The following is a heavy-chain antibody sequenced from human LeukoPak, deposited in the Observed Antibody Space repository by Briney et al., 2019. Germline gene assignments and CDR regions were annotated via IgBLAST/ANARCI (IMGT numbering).Heavy chain of an antibody. CDR1: GYTFTDYY. J-gene: IGHJ4*02. CDR2: INPKSGGT. D-gene: IGHD1-14*01. Sequence: ASVKDSCKASGYTFTDYYMLWVRHAPGQGLEWMGWINPKSGGTSYTQNFQGRVSMTRDTSISTAYMEVSRLRYDDTAVYYCARDRRSRINCYFDYWGQGTLVTVSS. V-gene: IGHV1-2*02. CDR3: ARDRRSRINCYFDY.